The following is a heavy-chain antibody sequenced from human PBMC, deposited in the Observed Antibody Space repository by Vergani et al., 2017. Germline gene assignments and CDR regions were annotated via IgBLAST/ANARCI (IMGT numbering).Heavy chain of an antibody. D-gene: IGHD3-22*01. J-gene: IGHJ5*02. CDR1: GFIFSHYW. CDR2: INQDGSEK. Sequence: EVQLVESGGGLVQPGGSLRLSCAASGFIFSHYWMSWVRQAPGKGLEWVANINQDGSEKYDVDSVKGRFTISRDNAKKSLYLQMNSLRSEDTALYYCARINYYGSSGYSLTRWHNWFDPWGQGTLITFSS. V-gene: IGHV3-7*01. CDR3: ARINYYGSSGYSLTRWHNWFDP.